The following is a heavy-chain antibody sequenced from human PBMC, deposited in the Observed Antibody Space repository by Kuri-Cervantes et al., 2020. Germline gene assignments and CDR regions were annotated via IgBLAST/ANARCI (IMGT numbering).Heavy chain of an antibody. CDR2: IYHSGST. V-gene: IGHV4-38-2*01. CDR1: GYSISSGYY. D-gene: IGHD3-22*01. J-gene: IGHJ4*02. CDR3: ARGRKRYYYDSSGYYDY. Sequence: GSLRLSCAVSGYSISSGYYWGWIRQPPGKGLEWIGSIYHSGSTYYNPSLKSRVTISVDTSKNQFSLKLSSVTAADTAVYSCARGRKRYYYDSSGYYDYWGQGTLVTVSS.